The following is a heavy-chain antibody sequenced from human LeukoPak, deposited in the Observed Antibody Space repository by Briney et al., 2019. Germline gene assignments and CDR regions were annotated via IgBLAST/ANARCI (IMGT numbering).Heavy chain of an antibody. CDR1: GFTFSGFA. V-gene: IGHV3-23*01. CDR2: VSDSGGST. CDR3: AKSHSVEQRGYFDY. J-gene: IGHJ4*02. Sequence: GGPLRLSCAASGFTFSGFAMTWVRQAPGKGLDWVATVSDSGGSTYYADAVKGRFTISRDNSKDTLYAQMSSLRAEDPAVYYCAKSHSVEQRGYFDYWGQGTLVTVSS. D-gene: IGHD1/OR15-1a*01.